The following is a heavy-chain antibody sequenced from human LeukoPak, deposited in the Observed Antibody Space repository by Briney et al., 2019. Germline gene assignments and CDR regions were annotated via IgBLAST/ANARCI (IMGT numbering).Heavy chain of an antibody. V-gene: IGHV1-2*02. CDR3: ARLVRTGYYSY. CDR2: INPNSGGT. D-gene: IGHD3/OR15-3a*01. Sequence: PGRSLRLSCAASGFTFSSYAMHWVRQAPGQGLEWVGWINPNSGGTNYAQKFQGRVTITRDTSISTAYMELSRLRSDDTAVYYCARLVRTGYYSYWGQGTLVTVSS. J-gene: IGHJ4*02. CDR1: GFTFSSYA.